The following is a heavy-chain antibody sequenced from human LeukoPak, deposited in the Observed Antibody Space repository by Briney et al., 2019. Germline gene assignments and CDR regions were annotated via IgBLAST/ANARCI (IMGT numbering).Heavy chain of an antibody. J-gene: IGHJ4*02. CDR1: GFTFSSYG. CDR2: IWYDGSNK. D-gene: IGHD3-9*01. V-gene: IGHV3-33*06. Sequence: GGSLRLSCAASGFTFSSYGMHWVRQAPGKGLEWVAVIWYDGSNKYYADSVKGRFTISRDNSKNTLYLQMNSLRAEDTGTYYCAKVQDYDILTGYYIAGGNFDYWGQGTLVTVSS. CDR3: AKVQDYDILTGYYIAGGNFDY.